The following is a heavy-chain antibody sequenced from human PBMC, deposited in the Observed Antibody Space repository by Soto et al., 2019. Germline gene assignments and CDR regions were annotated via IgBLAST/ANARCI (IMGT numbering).Heavy chain of an antibody. J-gene: IGHJ4*02. Sequence: QLQLQESGPGLVKPSETLSLTCTVSGGSISSSSYYWGWIRQPPGKGLEWIGSIYYSGSTYYNPSLKSRVTLSVDTSKNQFSLKLSSVTAADTAVYYCARVPSYSSSWTTDYWGQGTLVTVSS. CDR1: GGSISSSSYY. V-gene: IGHV4-39*01. D-gene: IGHD6-13*01. CDR3: ARVPSYSSSWTTDY. CDR2: IYYSGST.